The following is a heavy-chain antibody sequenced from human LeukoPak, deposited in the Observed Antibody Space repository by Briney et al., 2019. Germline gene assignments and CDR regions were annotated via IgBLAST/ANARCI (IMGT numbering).Heavy chain of an antibody. Sequence: SETLSLTCAVYGGSFSGYYWSWIRQPPGKGLEWIGEINHSGSTNYNPSLKSRVTISVDTSKNQFSLKLSSVTAADTAVYYCARDWRMFYYDSSGPNTPDAFDIWGQGTMVTVSS. V-gene: IGHV4-34*01. J-gene: IGHJ3*02. CDR1: GGSFSGYY. CDR2: INHSGST. D-gene: IGHD3-22*01. CDR3: ARDWRMFYYDSSGPNTPDAFDI.